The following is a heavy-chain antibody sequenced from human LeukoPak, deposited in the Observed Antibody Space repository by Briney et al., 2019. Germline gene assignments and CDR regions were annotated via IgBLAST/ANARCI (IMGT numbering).Heavy chain of an antibody. D-gene: IGHD2/OR15-2a*01. CDR1: GYTFTGYY. CDR3: ARRNFYDTTTFYHPIDF. Sequence: ASVKVSCKASGYTFTGYYIHWARQAPGQGLEWMGWINPNTGDTYYAQKFQGRVHMTRDTSIPTAYMGLSRLRSDDTAVYYCARRNFYDTTTFYHPIDFWGQGTLVTVPS. J-gene: IGHJ4*02. V-gene: IGHV1-2*02. CDR2: INPNTGDT.